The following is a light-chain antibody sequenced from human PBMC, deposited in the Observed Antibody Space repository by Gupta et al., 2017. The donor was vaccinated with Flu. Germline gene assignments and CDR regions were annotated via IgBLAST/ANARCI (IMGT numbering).Light chain of an antibody. CDR3: HQENNCPYS. J-gene: IGKJ2*01. CDR1: QSVSSN. Sequence: PGTLSGSPGERATLSCRASQSVSSNLAWYQQRPGQAPRLLIFGASTRATGVPARFSGSGSGTEFSLSISSLQSEDFAIYYCHQENNCPYSFGQGTKLEIK. V-gene: IGKV3-15*01. CDR2: GAS.